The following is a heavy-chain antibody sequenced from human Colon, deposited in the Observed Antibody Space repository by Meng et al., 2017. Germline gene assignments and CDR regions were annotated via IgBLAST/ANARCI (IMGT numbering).Heavy chain of an antibody. Sequence: SETLSLTCTVSGGSISSTTYYWGWIRQPPGKGLEWIGTIYYSGSTYYKPSLKSRVTISLDSSKNQFSLKLSSVTAGDTAVYYCARGGVLWHSSNWGQGTLVTVSS. J-gene: IGHJ4*02. CDR3: ARGGVLWHSSN. CDR1: GGSISSTTYY. CDR2: IYYSGST. V-gene: IGHV4-39*07. D-gene: IGHD2/OR15-2a*01.